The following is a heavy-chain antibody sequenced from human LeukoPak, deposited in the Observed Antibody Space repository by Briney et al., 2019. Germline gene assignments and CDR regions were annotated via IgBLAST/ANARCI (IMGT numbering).Heavy chain of an antibody. J-gene: IGHJ4*02. CDR2: IDSTGTII. V-gene: IGHV3-48*01. Sequence: GGSLRLSCAASGFIFSSYSMNWVRQAPGKGLEWVSYIDSTGTIIYYADSVQGRFTMSRDNAKNSLYLQMNSLRVEDTAVYYCARELYSSGKSLDYRGQGTLVTVSS. CDR1: GFIFSSYS. D-gene: IGHD3-10*01. CDR3: ARELYSSGKSLDY.